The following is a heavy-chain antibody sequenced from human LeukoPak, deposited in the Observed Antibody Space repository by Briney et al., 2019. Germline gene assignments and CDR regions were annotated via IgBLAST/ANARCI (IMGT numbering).Heavy chain of an antibody. J-gene: IGHJ4*02. CDR2: IYYSGST. V-gene: IGHV4-59*01. CDR3: ARDGGSYFDY. D-gene: IGHD1-26*01. CDR1: GGSISSYY. Sequence: ASETLSLTCTVSGGSISSYYWSWIRPPPGKGLEWIGYIYYSGSTNYNPSLKSRATISVDTSKNQFSLKLSSVTAADTAVYYCARDGGSYFDYWGQGTLVTVSS.